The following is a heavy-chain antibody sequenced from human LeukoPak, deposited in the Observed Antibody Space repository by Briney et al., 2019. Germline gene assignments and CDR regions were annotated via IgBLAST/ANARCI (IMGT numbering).Heavy chain of an antibody. Sequence: ASVTVSCKASGYTFTGYYMHWVRQAPGRGLEWMGWINPNNGGTNYAQKFQGRVTMTSDTSISTAYMELSRLRSDDTAVYYCVRDPREVGALWGPGSLVTVSS. CDR3: VRDPREVGAL. D-gene: IGHD1-26*01. V-gene: IGHV1-2*02. CDR2: INPNNGGT. CDR1: GYTFTGYY. J-gene: IGHJ4*02.